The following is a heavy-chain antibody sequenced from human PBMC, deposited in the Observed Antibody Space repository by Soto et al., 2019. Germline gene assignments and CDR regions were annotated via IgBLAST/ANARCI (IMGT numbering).Heavy chain of an antibody. Sequence: GGSLRLSCAASGFTFSSYGTHWVRQAPGKGLEWVAVISYDGSNKYYADSVKGRFTISRDNSKNTLYLQMNSLRAEDTAVYYCAKEYGSGSYYIERYYYYGMDVWGQGTTVTVSS. J-gene: IGHJ6*02. V-gene: IGHV3-30*18. CDR3: AKEYGSGSYYIERYYYYGMDV. CDR2: ISYDGSNK. CDR1: GFTFSSYG. D-gene: IGHD3-10*01.